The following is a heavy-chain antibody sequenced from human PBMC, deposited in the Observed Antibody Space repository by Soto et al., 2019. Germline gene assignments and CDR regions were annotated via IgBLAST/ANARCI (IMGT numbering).Heavy chain of an antibody. V-gene: IGHV1-69*13. D-gene: IGHD5-12*01. Sequence: ASVKVSCKASGGTFSSYAISWVRQAPGQGLELMGGIIPIFGTANYAQKFQGRVTITADESTSTAYMELSSLRSEDTAVYYCAKGSMASGYDDYFDFWGQGTPVTVSS. CDR3: AKGSMASGYDDYFDF. CDR2: IIPIFGTA. CDR1: GGTFSSYA. J-gene: IGHJ4*02.